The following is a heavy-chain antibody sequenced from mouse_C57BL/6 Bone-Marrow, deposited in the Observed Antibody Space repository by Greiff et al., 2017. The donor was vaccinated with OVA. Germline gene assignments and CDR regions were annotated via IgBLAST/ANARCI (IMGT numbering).Heavy chain of an antibody. CDR2: LDPENGDT. J-gene: IGHJ3*01. CDR3: TPGWAY. V-gene: IGHV14-4*01. CDR1: GFNIKDAY. Sequence: VQLQQSGAELVRPGASVKLSCTASGFNIKDAYMHWVKQRPEQGLEWIGWLDPENGDTDYASKFQGKAPITADTSSNTAYLQLSSLTSEDTAVYYCTPGWAYWGQGTLVTVSA.